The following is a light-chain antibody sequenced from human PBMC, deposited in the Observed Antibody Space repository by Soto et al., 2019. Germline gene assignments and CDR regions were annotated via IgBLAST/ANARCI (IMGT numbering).Light chain of an antibody. CDR1: SSNVGTYDL. Sequence: QSALTQPASVSASPGQSITISCTGTSSNVGTYDLVSWYQHHPDKAPKLIIYEGTERPSGISSRFSGSKSGNTASLTISGLQAEDDADYYCCSFAVGAALVFGGGTKLTVL. J-gene: IGLJ2*01. CDR3: CSFAVGAALV. CDR2: EGT. V-gene: IGLV2-23*01.